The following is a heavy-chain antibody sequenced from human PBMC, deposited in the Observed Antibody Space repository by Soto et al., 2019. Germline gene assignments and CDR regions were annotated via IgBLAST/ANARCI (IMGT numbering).Heavy chain of an antibody. CDR1: GGSLSRGTDS. V-gene: IGHV4-30-2*01. CDR3: ARDYRTSAGRHFDY. Sequence: QLRLEESGSSLVKTSQTVSLTCAVSGGSLSRGTDSWSWIRQPPGKALEWIGFIYNNGDTYYNPSLKSRVTISVDRSKNQFSLKLSSVTAADTAVYYCARDYRTSAGRHFDYWGQGILVTVSS. CDR2: IYNNGDT. J-gene: IGHJ4*02. D-gene: IGHD3-16*02.